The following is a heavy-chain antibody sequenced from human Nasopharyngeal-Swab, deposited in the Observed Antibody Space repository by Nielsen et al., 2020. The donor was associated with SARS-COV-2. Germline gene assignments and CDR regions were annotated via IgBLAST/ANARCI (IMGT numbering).Heavy chain of an antibody. D-gene: IGHD6-19*01. J-gene: IGHJ6*03. CDR2: ISYDGSKK. Sequence: GESLKISCAASGFTFSSYGMHWVRRAPGKGLEWVAVISYDGSKKYYVDSVKGRFTISRDNSKNTLYLQMNSLRVEDTAVYYCAKDTAVAGEYYYYYYMDVWGKGTTVTVSS. CDR3: AKDTAVAGEYYYYYYMDV. CDR1: GFTFSSYG. V-gene: IGHV3-30*18.